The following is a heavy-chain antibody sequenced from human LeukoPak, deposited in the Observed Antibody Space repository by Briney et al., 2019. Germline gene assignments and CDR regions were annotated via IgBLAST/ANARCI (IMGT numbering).Heavy chain of an antibody. D-gene: IGHD3-10*01. Sequence: SETLSLTCTVSGGSISSSSYYWGWIRQPPGKGLEWIGSIYYSGSTYYNPSLKSRVTISVDTSKNQFSLKLSSVTAADTAVYYCARKVLLWFGERYTFDYWGQGTLVTVSS. CDR3: ARKVLLWFGERYTFDY. J-gene: IGHJ4*02. V-gene: IGHV4-39*01. CDR2: IYYSGST. CDR1: GGSISSSSYY.